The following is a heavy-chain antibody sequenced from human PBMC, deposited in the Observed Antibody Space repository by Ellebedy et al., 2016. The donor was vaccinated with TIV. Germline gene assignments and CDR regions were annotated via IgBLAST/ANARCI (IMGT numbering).Heavy chain of an antibody. Sequence: GESLKISXAASGFTFSDYYMSWIRQAPGKGLEWVSYISSSGSTIYYADSVKGRFTISRDNAKNSLYLQMNSLRAEDTAVYYCARDRFWGGNPIWGQGTLVTVSS. CDR3: ARDRFWGGNPI. CDR2: ISSSGSTI. CDR1: GFTFSDYY. D-gene: IGHD4-23*01. V-gene: IGHV3-11*04. J-gene: IGHJ4*02.